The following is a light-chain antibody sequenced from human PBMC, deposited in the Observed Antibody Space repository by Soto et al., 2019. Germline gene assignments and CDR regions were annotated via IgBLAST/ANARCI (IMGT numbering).Light chain of an antibody. J-gene: IGKJ5*01. Sequence: EIVMTQSPATLSVSPGERATLSCRASQSVSSKLAWYQQKPGQAPRLLIYDAAIRATGIPARFSGSGSGTEFTLTISSLQSEDFAVYYCQRYNDWPPAFGQGTRLEIK. CDR2: DAA. CDR3: QRYNDWPPA. V-gene: IGKV3D-15*01. CDR1: QSVSSK.